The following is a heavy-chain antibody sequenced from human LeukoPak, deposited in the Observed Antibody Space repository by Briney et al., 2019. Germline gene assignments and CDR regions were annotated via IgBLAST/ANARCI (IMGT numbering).Heavy chain of an antibody. D-gene: IGHD3-3*01. J-gene: IGHJ4*02. CDR2: INSDGSST. CDR1: GFTFSSYW. CDR3: ARSLGGLRFLEWSTDGGY. V-gene: IGHV3-74*01. Sequence: GGSLRLSCAASGFTFSSYWMHWVRQAPGKGLVWVSRINSDGSSTTYADSVKGRFTISRDNAKNTLYLQMNSLRAEDTAVYYCARSLGGLRFLEWSTDGGYWGQGTLVTVSS.